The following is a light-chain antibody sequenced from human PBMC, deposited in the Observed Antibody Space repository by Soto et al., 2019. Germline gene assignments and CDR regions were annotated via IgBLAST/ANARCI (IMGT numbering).Light chain of an antibody. CDR2: QTS. CDR1: QYINTR. J-gene: IGKJ1*01. CDR3: HQRQSWPRT. Sequence: EMGLTQCAATLCSVPGGRVPRSCRASQYINTRLAWYQHGPGQAPRLLIYQTSIRAAGIPARFSAGGSGTDFTLTISDVQPADFPLYDCHQRQSWPRTFGQGTKVDIK. V-gene: IGKV3-11*01.